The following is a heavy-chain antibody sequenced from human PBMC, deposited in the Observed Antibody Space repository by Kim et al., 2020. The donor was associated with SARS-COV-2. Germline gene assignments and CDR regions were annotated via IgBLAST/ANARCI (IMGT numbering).Heavy chain of an antibody. V-gene: IGHV1-69*01. CDR3: ATYDYGDYGGWFDP. Sequence: AQEFQGRVTITADESTSTAYMELSSLRSEDTAVYYCATYDYGDYGGWFDPWGQGTLVTVSS. D-gene: IGHD4-17*01. J-gene: IGHJ5*02.